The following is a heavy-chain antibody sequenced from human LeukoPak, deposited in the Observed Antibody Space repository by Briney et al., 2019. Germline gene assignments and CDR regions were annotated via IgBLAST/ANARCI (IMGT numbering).Heavy chain of an antibody. D-gene: IGHD5-18*01. J-gene: IGHJ3*02. CDR2: ISSSSSYI. CDR3: ARARSSYGYGDAFDI. Sequence: GGSLRLSCAASGFTFSSYSMNWVRQAPGKGLEWVSSISSSSSYIYYADSVKGRFTISRDNAKNSLYLQMNSLRAEDTAVYYCARARSSYGYGDAFDIWGQGTMVTVSS. V-gene: IGHV3-21*01. CDR1: GFTFSSYS.